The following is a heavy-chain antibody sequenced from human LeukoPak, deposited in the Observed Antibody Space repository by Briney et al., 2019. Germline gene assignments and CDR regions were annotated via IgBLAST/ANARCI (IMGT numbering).Heavy chain of an antibody. CDR2: IYYSGST. CDR1: GGSISSYY. Sequence: SETLSLTCTVSGGSISSYYWSWVRQPPGNGLEWIGYIYYSGSTNYNPSLKSRVTISVDTSKNQFSLKLSSVTAADTAVYYCARDNVSGWYEAGAFDIWGQGTMVTVSS. CDR3: ARDNVSGWYEAGAFDI. J-gene: IGHJ3*02. D-gene: IGHD6-19*01. V-gene: IGHV4-59*01.